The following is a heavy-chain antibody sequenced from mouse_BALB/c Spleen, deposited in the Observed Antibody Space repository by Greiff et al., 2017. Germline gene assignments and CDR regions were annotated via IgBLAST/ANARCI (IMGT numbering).Heavy chain of an antibody. D-gene: IGHD2-14*01. CDR1: GFSLTSYG. Sequence: QVQLKESGPGLVAPSQSLSITCTVSGFSLTSYGVHWVRQPPGKGLEWLGVIWAGGSTNYNSALMSRLSISKDNSKSQVFLKMNSLQTDDTAMYYCARGYYRYDEFAYWGQGTLVTVSA. CDR3: ARGYYRYDEFAY. CDR2: IWAGGST. V-gene: IGHV2-9*02. J-gene: IGHJ3*01.